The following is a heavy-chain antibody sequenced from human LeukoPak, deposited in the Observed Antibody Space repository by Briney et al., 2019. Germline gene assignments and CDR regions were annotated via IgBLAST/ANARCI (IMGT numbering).Heavy chain of an antibody. D-gene: IGHD3-9*01. CDR1: GGTFSSYA. CDR2: IIPIFGTA. Sequence: SVKVSCKASGGTFSSYAISWVRQAPGQGLEWMGGIIPIFGTANYAQKFQGRVTITADESTSTAYMELSSLRSEDTAVYYCARGAPYYDILTGSKGDPYYFDDWGQGTLVTVSS. J-gene: IGHJ4*02. V-gene: IGHV1-69*13. CDR3: ARGAPYYDILTGSKGDPYYFDD.